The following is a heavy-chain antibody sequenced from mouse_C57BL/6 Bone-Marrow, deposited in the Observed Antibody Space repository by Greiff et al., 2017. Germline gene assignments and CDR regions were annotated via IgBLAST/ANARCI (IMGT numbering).Heavy chain of an antibody. D-gene: IGHD1-1*01. Sequence: EVQVVESGGGLVKPGGSLKLSCAASGFTFSSYAMSWVRQTPEKRLEWVATISDGGSYTYYPDNVKGRFTISRDNAKNNLYLQMSHLKSEDTAMYYCARDLITTVVARGQGTLVTVSA. V-gene: IGHV5-4*01. CDR1: GFTFSSYA. CDR3: ARDLITTVVA. J-gene: IGHJ3*01. CDR2: ISDGGSYT.